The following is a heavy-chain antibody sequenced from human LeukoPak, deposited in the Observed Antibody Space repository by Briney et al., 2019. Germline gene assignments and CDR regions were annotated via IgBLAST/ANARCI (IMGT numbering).Heavy chain of an antibody. CDR3: ARVILFPTALSSGD. Sequence: ASVKVSCKASGYTFTSYGISWVRQAPGQGLEWMGWISAYNGNTNYAQKLQGRVTMTTDTSTSTAYMELRSLRSDDTAVYYCARVILFPTALSSGDWGQGTLVTVSS. D-gene: IGHD2-21*01. CDR2: ISAYNGNT. CDR1: GYTFTSYG. V-gene: IGHV1-18*01. J-gene: IGHJ4*02.